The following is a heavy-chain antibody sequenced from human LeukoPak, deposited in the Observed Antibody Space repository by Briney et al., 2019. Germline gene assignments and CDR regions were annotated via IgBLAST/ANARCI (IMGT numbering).Heavy chain of an antibody. J-gene: IGHJ4*02. CDR2: ISGSGTTT. Sequence: PGGSLRLSCAASGFTFRSYGMSWVRQAPGKGLEWVSIISGSGTTTDYADSVKGRFTISRDNSKNTLCLQMNSLRAEDTAVYYCAKGVRPVVAATYFDYWGQGTLVTVS. D-gene: IGHD2-15*01. CDR1: GFTFRSYG. CDR3: AKGVRPVVAATYFDY. V-gene: IGHV3-23*01.